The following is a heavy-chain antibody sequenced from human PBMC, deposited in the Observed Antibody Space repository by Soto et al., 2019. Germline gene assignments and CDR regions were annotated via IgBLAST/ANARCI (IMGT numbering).Heavy chain of an antibody. D-gene: IGHD3-3*01. CDR3: TTDNMFGATSPQFHH. J-gene: IGHJ1*01. V-gene: IGHV1-18*01. Sequence: ASVKVSCKASGYTFTSYGISWVRQAPGQGLEWMGWISAYNGNTNYAQKLQGRVTMTTDTSTSTAYMELRSLRSDDTAVYFCTTDNMFGATSPQFHHWGHGTLVAVSS. CDR1: GYTFTSYG. CDR2: ISAYNGNT.